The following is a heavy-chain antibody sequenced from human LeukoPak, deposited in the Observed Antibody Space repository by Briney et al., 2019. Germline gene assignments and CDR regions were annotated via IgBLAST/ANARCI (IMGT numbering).Heavy chain of an antibody. D-gene: IGHD2-21*02. CDR1: GFTFSSYW. CDR2: IKQDGSEK. CDR3: ARELYCAGDCPGIFDY. V-gene: IGHV3-7*01. Sequence: GGSLRLSCAASGFTFSSYWMSWVRQAPGKGLEWVANIKQDGSEKYYVDSVKGRFTISRDNAKNSLYLQMNSLRAEDTAVYYCARELYCAGDCPGIFDYWGQGTLVTVSS. J-gene: IGHJ4*02.